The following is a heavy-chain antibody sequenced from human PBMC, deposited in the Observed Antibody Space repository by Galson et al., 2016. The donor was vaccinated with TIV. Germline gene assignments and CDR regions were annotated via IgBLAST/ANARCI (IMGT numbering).Heavy chain of an antibody. CDR2: SP. D-gene: IGHD3-10*02. CDR3: ARDTSQLGSENYYSPRMGLDV. Sequence: SPSYNPSLKSRVTISLDTSKNQFSLRLNSVTAEDTAVYYCARDTSQLGSENYYSPRMGLDVWGQGTTVTVSS. J-gene: IGHJ6*02. V-gene: IGHV4-59*12.